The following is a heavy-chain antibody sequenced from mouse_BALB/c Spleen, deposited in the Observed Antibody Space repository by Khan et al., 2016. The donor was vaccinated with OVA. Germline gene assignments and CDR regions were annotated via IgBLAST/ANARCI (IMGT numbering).Heavy chain of an antibody. D-gene: IGHD1-2*01. J-gene: IGHJ2*01. Sequence: EVQLQESGPGLVKPSQSLSLTCTVTGYSITSGYGWNWIRQFPGNKLEWMGSISYSGSTNYNQSLKSRISITRDTSKNQFFLQLNSVTTEDTATYYCARTARIKYWGQGTTLTVSS. CDR3: ARTARIKY. CDR2: ISYSGST. CDR1: GYSITSGYG. V-gene: IGHV3-2*02.